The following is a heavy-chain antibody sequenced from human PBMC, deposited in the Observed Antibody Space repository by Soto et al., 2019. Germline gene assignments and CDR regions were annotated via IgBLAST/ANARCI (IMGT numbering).Heavy chain of an antibody. Sequence: GASVKVSCKASGGTFSSYAISWVRQAPGQGLEWMGGIIPIFGTANYAQKFQGRVTITADKSTSTAYMELSSLRSEDTAVYYCATYSSSWYSGYWGQGTLVTVAS. V-gene: IGHV1-69*06. J-gene: IGHJ4*02. CDR3: ATYSSSWYSGY. D-gene: IGHD6-13*01. CDR1: GGTFSSYA. CDR2: IIPIFGTA.